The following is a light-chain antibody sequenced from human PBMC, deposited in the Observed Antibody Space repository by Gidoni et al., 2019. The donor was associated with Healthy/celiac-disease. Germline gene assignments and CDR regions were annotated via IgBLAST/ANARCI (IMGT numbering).Light chain of an antibody. CDR1: QGISSY. CDR3: QQLNSYQLT. CDR2: AAS. Sequence: DIQLTQSPSFLSASVGDRVTITCRASQGISSYLAWYQQKPGKAPKLLMYAASTLQSGVPSRFSGSGSGTEFTLTISSLQPEDFATYYCQQLNSYQLTFGGGTKVEIK. V-gene: IGKV1-9*01. J-gene: IGKJ4*01.